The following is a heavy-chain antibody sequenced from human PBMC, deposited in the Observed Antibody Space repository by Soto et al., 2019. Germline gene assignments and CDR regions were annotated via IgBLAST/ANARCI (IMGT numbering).Heavy chain of an antibody. V-gene: IGHV3-9*01. CDR2: ISWNSGSI. D-gene: IGHD3-3*01. CDR3: AKDMGLRWSGYYGHWFDP. CDR1: GFTFDDYA. J-gene: IGHJ5*02. Sequence: EVQLVESGGGLVQPGRSLRLSCAASGFTFDDYAMHWVRQAPGKGLEWVSGISWNSGSIGYVDSVKGRFTISRDNAKNSLYLQMNSLRAEDTALYYCAKDMGLRWSGYYGHWFDPWGQGTLVTVSS.